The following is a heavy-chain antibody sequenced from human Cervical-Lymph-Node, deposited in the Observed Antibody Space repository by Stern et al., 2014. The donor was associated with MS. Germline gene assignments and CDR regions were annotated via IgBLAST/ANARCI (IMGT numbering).Heavy chain of an antibody. D-gene: IGHD5-18*01. CDR1: GYTLTNYP. J-gene: IGHJ4*02. V-gene: IGHV7-4-1*02. CDR3: ARDFVDTAMITRSDYLDC. CDR2: INTNTGNS. Sequence: VQLVESGSELKKPGASVKVSCKASGYTLTNYPMNWVRQAPGQGLAWMGWINTNTGNSTYAQGFTGRFVFSLDTSVSPAYLQISSLKAEDTAVYYCARDFVDTAMITRSDYLDCWGQGTLVTVSS.